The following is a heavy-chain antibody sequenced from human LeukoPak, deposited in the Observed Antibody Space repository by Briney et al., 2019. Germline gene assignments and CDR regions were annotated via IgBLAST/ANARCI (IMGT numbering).Heavy chain of an antibody. D-gene: IGHD3-22*01. CDR2: IYYSGST. V-gene: IGHV4-31*03. J-gene: IGHJ4*02. Sequence: PSETLSLTCTVSGGSISSGGYYWSWSRQHPGKGLEWIGYIYYSGSTYYNPPLKSRVTISVDTSKNQFPLKLSSVTAADTAVYYCARDSANDSSGYSLDYWGQGTLVTVSS. CDR1: GGSISSGGYY. CDR3: ARDSANDSSGYSLDY.